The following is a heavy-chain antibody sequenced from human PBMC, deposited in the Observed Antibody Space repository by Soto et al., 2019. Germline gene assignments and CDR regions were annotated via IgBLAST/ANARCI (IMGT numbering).Heavy chain of an antibody. Sequence: QITLKETGPTLVKPTQTLTLTCTFSGFSLTTYDAGVAWIRQPPGKALEWLALIFWNDDKRYNPSLKNRLTATKNPPKNRVALAMTDMHPANPPTYYCAHPDKGALGEGGPFDYGAQGPL. D-gene: IGHD3-10*01. CDR3: AHPDKGALGEGGPFDY. CDR1: GFSLTTYDAG. V-gene: IGHV2-5*01. CDR2: IFWNDDK. J-gene: IGHJ4*02.